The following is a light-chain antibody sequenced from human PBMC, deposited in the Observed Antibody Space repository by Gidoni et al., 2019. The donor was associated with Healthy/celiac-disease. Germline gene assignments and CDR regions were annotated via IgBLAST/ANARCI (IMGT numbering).Light chain of an antibody. Sequence: ETVMTQSPATLSVSPGERATPSCRASQSVSSTLAWYQQKPGQAPRLLIYGASTRATGIPARFSGSGSGTEFTLPISSLQSEDFAVFYCQQYNNWPPWTFGRGTKVEIK. V-gene: IGKV3-15*01. CDR2: GAS. J-gene: IGKJ1*01. CDR1: QSVSST. CDR3: QQYNNWPPWT.